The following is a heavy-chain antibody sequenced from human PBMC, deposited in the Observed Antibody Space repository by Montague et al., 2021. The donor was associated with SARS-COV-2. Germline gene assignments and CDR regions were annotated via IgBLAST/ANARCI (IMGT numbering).Heavy chain of an antibody. V-gene: IGHV2-70*01. J-gene: IGHJ2*01. CDR3: ARIPEYSSGGGPDWYFDL. D-gene: IGHD6-19*01. CDR1: GFSVSTSGLC. Sequence: PALVKPTQTLTLTCTFSGFSVSTSGLCVSRIRRPPGKALEWLALIDWDDDTYYSTSLKTRLTISKDTSKNQVVLTMTNMDPVDTGTYYCARIPEYSSGGGPDWYFDLWGRGTLVTVSS. CDR2: IDWDDDT.